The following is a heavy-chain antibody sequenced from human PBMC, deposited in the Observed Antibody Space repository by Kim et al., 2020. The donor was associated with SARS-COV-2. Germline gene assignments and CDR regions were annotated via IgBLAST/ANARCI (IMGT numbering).Heavy chain of an antibody. CDR2: IHHSGNT. J-gene: IGHJ4*02. CDR1: GGSFSDNY. Sequence: SETLSLTCTVYGGSFSDNYYNWIRQPPGKGLEWIGEIHHSGNTKYNPSLKSRVTISLDTSKNQFSLKLSSVTAPDTALYYCTRGILVLRLQFWGQGALVT. D-gene: IGHD2-8*02. V-gene: IGHV4-34*01. CDR3: TRGILVLRLQF.